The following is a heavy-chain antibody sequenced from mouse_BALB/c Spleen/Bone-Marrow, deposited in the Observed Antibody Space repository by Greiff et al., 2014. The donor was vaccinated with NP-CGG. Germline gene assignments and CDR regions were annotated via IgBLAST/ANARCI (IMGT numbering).Heavy chain of an antibody. CDR1: GFSLTDYG. V-gene: IGHV2-6-5*01. D-gene: IGHD1-1*01. CDR3: AKHDTTVVLDY. CDR2: IWGGGIT. Sequence: VKLEESGPGLVAPSQSLSITCTVSGFSLTDYGVSWIRQPPGEGLEWLGVIWGGGITYYNSTLKSRLSISKDNSKSQVFLKMNSLQTDDTAMYYCAKHDTTVVLDYWGQGTTLTVSS. J-gene: IGHJ2*01.